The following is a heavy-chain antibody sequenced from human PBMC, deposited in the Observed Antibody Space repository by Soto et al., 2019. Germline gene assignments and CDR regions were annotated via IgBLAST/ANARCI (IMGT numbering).Heavy chain of an antibody. J-gene: IGHJ4*02. Sequence: QVQLVESGGGVVQPGRSLRLSCAASGFTFSSYGMHWVRQAPGKGLEWVAVIWYDGSNKYYADSVKGRFTISRDNSKNTLYLQMNSLRAEDTAVCYCAREREGSVIDYWGQGTLVTVSS. V-gene: IGHV3-33*01. CDR1: GFTFSSYG. CDR3: AREREGSVIDY. D-gene: IGHD6-19*01. CDR2: IWYDGSNK.